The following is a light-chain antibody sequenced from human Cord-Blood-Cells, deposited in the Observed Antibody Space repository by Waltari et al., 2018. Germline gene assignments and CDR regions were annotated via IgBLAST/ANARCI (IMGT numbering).Light chain of an antibody. J-gene: IGLJ3*02. CDR3: SSYTSSSTRV. CDR1: SSDVGGYNY. V-gene: IGLV2-14*03. Sequence: QSALTQPASVSGSPGQSITISCTGTSSDVGGYNYVSWYQQHPGNAPKLMIYDVSIRPSGVSNRFSGSNSGNTASLTISGLQAEDEAEYYCSSYTSSSTRVFGGGTKLTVL. CDR2: DVS.